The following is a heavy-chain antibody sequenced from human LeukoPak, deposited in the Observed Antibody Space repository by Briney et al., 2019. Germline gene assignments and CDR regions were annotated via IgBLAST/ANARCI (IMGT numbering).Heavy chain of an antibody. Sequence: PSETLSLTCTVSGGSISSSSYYWGWIHQPPGKGLEWIGSIYYSGSTYYNPSLKSRVTISVDTSKNQFSLKLSSVTAADTAVYYCARDQSVGYCSGGSCDYYYYGMDVWGQGTTVTVSS. CDR2: IYYSGST. CDR1: GGSISSSSYY. V-gene: IGHV4-39*07. CDR3: ARDQSVGYCSGGSCDYYYYGMDV. D-gene: IGHD2-15*01. J-gene: IGHJ6*02.